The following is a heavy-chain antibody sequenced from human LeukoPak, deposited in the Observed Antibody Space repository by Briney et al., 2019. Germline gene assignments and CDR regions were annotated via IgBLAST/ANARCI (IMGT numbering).Heavy chain of an antibody. D-gene: IGHD3-10*01. V-gene: IGHV3-15*01. CDR3: TTDLRWFGELLGDY. CDR1: GFTFSSYA. Sequence: GGSLRLSCAASGFTFSSYAMSWVRQAPGKGLEWVGRIKSRTDGGTTDYAAPVKGRFTISRDDSKNTLYLQMNSLKTEDTAVYYCTTDLRWFGELLGDYWGQGTLVTVSS. J-gene: IGHJ4*02. CDR2: IKSRTDGGTT.